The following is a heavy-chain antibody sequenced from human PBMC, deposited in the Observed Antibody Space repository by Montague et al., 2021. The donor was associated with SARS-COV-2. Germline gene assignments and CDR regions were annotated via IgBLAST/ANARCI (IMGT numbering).Heavy chain of an antibody. CDR2: IFYSGRT. Sequence: SETLSLTCTVSGGSISSSSYYWGWIRQPPGKGLEWIGSIFYSGRTTYNPSLKSRVTISVDTSKNKCSLKLSSVPAADTAVYYCARLLWFRGGFDYWGQGTLVTVSS. D-gene: IGHD3-10*01. CDR1: GGSISSSSYY. V-gene: IGHV4-39*07. J-gene: IGHJ4*02. CDR3: ARLLWFRGGFDY.